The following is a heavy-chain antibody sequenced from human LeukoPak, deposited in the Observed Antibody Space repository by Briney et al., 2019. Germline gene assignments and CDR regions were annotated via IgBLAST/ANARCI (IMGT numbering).Heavy chain of an antibody. CDR2: ISSSSSYI. CDR3: ARVSLAGGDYYFDY. D-gene: IGHD1-26*01. CDR1: GFTFSSYS. Sequence: PGGSLRLSCAASGFTFSSYSMNWVRQAPGKGLEWVSSISSSSSYIYYADSVKGRFTISRDNAKNSLYLQMNSLRAEDTAVYYCARVSLAGGDYYFDYWGQGTLVTVSS. J-gene: IGHJ4*02. V-gene: IGHV3-21*01.